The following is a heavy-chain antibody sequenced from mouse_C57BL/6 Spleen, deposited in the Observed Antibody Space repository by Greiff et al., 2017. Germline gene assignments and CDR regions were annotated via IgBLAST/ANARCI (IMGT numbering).Heavy chain of an antibody. Sequence: QVQLKQSGAELVRPGTSVKVSCKASGYAFTNYLIEWVKQRPGQGLEWIGVINPGSGGTNYNEKFKGKATLTADKSSSTTYMQLSSLTSEDSAVYFCARRVYYGNPYYAMDDWGKGASVTVAS. J-gene: IGHJ4*01. CDR1: GYAFTNYL. CDR2: INPGSGGT. D-gene: IGHD2-1*01. V-gene: IGHV1-54*01. CDR3: ARRVYYGNPYYAMDD.